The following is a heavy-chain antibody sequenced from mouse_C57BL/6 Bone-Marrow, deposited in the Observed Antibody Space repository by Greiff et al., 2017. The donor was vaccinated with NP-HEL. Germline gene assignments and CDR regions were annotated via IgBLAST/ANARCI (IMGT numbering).Heavy chain of an antibody. CDR1: GYSFTGYY. D-gene: IGHD1-1*01. Sequence: VQLKESGPELVKPGASVKISCKASGYSFTGYYMHWVKQSSEKSLEWIGEINPSTGGTSYNQKFKGKATLTVDKSSSTAYMQLKSLTSEDSAVYYCARDYYGSRFAYWGQGTLVTVSA. CDR3: ARDYYGSRFAY. V-gene: IGHV1-43*01. CDR2: INPSTGGT. J-gene: IGHJ3*01.